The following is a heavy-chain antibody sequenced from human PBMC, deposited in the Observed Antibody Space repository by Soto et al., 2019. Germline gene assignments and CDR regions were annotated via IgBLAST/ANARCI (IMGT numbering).Heavy chain of an antibody. Sequence: PGGSLRLSCEGSGFTSSSYVMHWVRQAPGKGLEWVALISFDGSKKNYADSVKGRITISRDNSKNMMYLQMNSLRPEDTAVYYCARGVFYSYGSSGYAPDYWGQGTLVTVSS. CDR2: ISFDGSKK. D-gene: IGHD3-22*01. CDR3: ARGVFYSYGSSGYAPDY. CDR1: GFTSSSYV. J-gene: IGHJ4*02. V-gene: IGHV3-30-3*01.